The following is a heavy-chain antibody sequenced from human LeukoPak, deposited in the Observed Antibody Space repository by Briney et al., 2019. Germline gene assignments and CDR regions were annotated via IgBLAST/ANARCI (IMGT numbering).Heavy chain of an antibody. D-gene: IGHD3-10*01. Sequence: SVKVSCKASGGTFSSYAINWVRQAPGQGLEWMGGIIPIFGTANYAQKFQGRVTITADESTSTAYMELSSLRSEDTAVYYCARVDYYGSGIDYRGQGTLVTVSS. J-gene: IGHJ4*02. V-gene: IGHV1-69*13. CDR2: IIPIFGTA. CDR1: GGTFSSYA. CDR3: ARVDYYGSGIDY.